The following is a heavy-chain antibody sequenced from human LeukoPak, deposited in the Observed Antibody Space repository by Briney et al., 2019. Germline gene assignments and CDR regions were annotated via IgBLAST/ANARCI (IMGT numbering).Heavy chain of an antibody. V-gene: IGHV3-30*04. Sequence: GGSLRLSCAASGVTLSSYGLHWVRQAPGKGLEWVAVMSHDGNKKYYTDSVKGRFTISRDYSKNTMYMEMNSLRAEDTALYYCARGYSFRIDYWGQGTLVTVSS. CDR1: GVTLSSYG. D-gene: IGHD3-16*01. CDR3: ARGYSFRIDY. CDR2: MSHDGNKK. J-gene: IGHJ4*02.